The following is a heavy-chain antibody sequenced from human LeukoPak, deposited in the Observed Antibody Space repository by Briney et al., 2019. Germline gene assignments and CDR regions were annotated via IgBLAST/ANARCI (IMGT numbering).Heavy chain of an antibody. J-gene: IGHJ3*02. V-gene: IGHV3-30*02. CDR2: IRYDGSDK. CDR3: AKNRVVHNSADAFEI. Sequence: GGSLRLSCAASGFTFSNYNMHWVRQAPGKGLEWAAFIRYDGSDKYYVDSVKGRFTISRDNSRNILYLQMNSLTAEDTAVYYCAKNRVVHNSADAFEIWGQGTMVRVCS. CDR1: GFTFSNYN. D-gene: IGHD5-24*01.